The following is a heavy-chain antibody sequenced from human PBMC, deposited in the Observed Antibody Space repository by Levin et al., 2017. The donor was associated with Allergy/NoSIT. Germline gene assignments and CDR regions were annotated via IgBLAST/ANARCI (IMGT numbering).Heavy chain of an antibody. V-gene: IGHV3-21*01. CDR1: GFTFSSYS. CDR3: ARAAGDTAYYYYYGMDG. D-gene: IGHD3-16*01. J-gene: IGHJ6*02. Sequence: GESLKISCAASGFTFSSYSMNWVRQAPGKGLEWVSSISSSSSYIYYADSVKGRFTISRDNAKNSLYLQMNSLRAEDTAVYYCARAAGDTAYYYYYGMDGWGQGTTVTVSS. CDR2: ISSSSSYI.